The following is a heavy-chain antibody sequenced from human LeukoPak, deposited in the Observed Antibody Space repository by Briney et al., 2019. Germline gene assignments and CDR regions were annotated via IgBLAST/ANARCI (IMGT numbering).Heavy chain of an antibody. D-gene: IGHD2-15*01. Sequence: SETLSLTCAVSGGSTSSSNWWSWVRQPPGKGLEWIGQIYHSGSTNYNPSLKSRVTISVDKSKNQLSLKLRSVTAADTAVYYCARPLSLGYCSGGSCYGRGAWFDRWGQGTLVTVSS. CDR1: GGSTSSSNW. CDR2: IYHSGST. V-gene: IGHV4-4*02. CDR3: ARPLSLGYCSGGSCYGRGAWFDR. J-gene: IGHJ5*02.